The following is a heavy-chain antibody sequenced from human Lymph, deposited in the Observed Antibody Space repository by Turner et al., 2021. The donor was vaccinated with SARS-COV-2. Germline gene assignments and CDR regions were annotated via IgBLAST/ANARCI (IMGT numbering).Heavy chain of an antibody. D-gene: IGHD3-10*01. Sequence: QVQLVESGGGVVQPGRSLRLSCAASGFTFSSYAMHWVRQAPGNGLEWVALISYDWSNKYYADSVKCRFTISRDNSKNTLYLQMNSLRAEDTAVYYCAREMGAGSDYWGQGTLVTVSS. CDR2: ISYDWSNK. CDR3: AREMGAGSDY. CDR1: GFTFSSYA. J-gene: IGHJ4*02. V-gene: IGHV3-30*04.